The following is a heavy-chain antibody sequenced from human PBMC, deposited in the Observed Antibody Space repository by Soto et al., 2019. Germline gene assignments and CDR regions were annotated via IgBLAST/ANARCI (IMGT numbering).Heavy chain of an antibody. CDR2: IHSSSSTI. D-gene: IGHD4-17*01. V-gene: IGHV3-48*01. CDR3: ARGPSYSDSYFDH. J-gene: IGHJ4*02. Sequence: GGSLRLSCAASGLTFTSYSMNWVRQAPGKGLEWVSFIHSSSSTIYYADSVEGRFTISRDNSKNTVYLQMNSLRLEDTAVYYCARGPSYSDSYFDHWGQGTLVTVSS. CDR1: GLTFTSYS.